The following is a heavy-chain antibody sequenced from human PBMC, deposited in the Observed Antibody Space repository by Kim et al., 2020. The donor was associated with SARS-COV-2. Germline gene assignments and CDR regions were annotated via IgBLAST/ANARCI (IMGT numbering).Heavy chain of an antibody. J-gene: IGHJ6*02. D-gene: IGHD3-10*01. Sequence: YAASVKGRFTISRDEPKKSLYLQMNSLKTEDTAVYYCVRIGSLYYYGMDVWGQGTTVTVSS. V-gene: IGHV3-72*01. CDR3: VRIGSLYYYGMDV.